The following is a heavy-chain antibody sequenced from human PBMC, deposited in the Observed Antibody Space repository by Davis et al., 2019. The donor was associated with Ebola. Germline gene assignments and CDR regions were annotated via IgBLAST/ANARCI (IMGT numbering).Heavy chain of an antibody. CDR1: GYTFTSYG. D-gene: IGHD4-23*01. V-gene: IGHV1-18*01. J-gene: IGHJ4*02. Sequence: AASVKVSCKASGYTFTSYGISWVRQAPGQGLEWMGWISAYNGNTNYAQKLQGRVTITTDKSTSTAYMELSSLRSEDTAVYYCARDFWLGNDYGGNDYWGQGTLVTVSS. CDR3: ARDFWLGNDYGGNDY. CDR2: ISAYNGNT.